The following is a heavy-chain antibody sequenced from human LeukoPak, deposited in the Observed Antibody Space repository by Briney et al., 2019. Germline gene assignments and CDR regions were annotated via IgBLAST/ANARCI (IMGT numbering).Heavy chain of an antibody. V-gene: IGHV4-34*01. J-gene: IGHJ4*02. D-gene: IGHD3-10*01. Sequence: PSETLSLTCAVYGGPFSVYYWSWIRQPAGKGLELIGDINHSGSTNYNPSLKRRLTISVHTSKNQVSLKLSPVTAADTAVYYCARSYGSRYYWGPGTLVTVSS. CDR1: GGPFSVYY. CDR3: ARSYGSRYY. CDR2: INHSGST.